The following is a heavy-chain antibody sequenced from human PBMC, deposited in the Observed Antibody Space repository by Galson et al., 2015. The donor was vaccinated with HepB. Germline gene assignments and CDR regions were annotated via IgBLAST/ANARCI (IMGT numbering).Heavy chain of an antibody. Sequence: SLRLSCAASGFTFSSYAMSWVRQAPGKGLEWVSAISGSGGSTYYADSVKGRFSISRDNSKNTLYLQMNSLRAEDTAVYYCAKLGYYYGSGSYYGYWGQGTLVTVSS. CDR1: GFTFSSYA. V-gene: IGHV3-23*01. CDR2: ISGSGGST. J-gene: IGHJ4*02. D-gene: IGHD3-10*01. CDR3: AKLGYYYGSGSYYGY.